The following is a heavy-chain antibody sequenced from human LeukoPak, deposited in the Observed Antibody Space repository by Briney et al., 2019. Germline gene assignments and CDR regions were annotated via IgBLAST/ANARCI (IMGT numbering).Heavy chain of an antibody. CDR1: GGTFSSYA. J-gene: IGHJ4*02. CDR3: ARGVSYYFDY. CDR2: IIPIFGTA. Sequence: ASVKVSCKAPGGTFSSYAISWVRQAPGQGLEWMGGIIPIFGTANYAQKFQGRVTITADESTSTAYMELSSLRSEDTAVYYCARGVSYYFDYWGQGTLVTVSS. V-gene: IGHV1-69*13.